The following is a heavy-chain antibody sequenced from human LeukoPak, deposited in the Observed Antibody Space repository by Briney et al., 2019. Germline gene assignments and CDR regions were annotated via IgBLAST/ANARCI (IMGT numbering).Heavy chain of an antibody. CDR2: ISGSGGST. Sequence: PGGSLRLSCAASGFTFSDYYMSWIRQAPGKGLEWVSAISGSGGSTYYADSVKGRFTISRDNSKNTLYLQMNSLRAEDTAVYYCAKDPKNTAMFGHHSGQGTLVTVSS. V-gene: IGHV3-23*01. CDR3: AKDPKNTAMFGHH. J-gene: IGHJ4*02. CDR1: GFTFSDYY. D-gene: IGHD5-18*01.